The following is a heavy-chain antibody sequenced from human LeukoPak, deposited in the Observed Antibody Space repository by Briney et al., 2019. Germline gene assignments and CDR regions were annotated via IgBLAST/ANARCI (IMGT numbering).Heavy chain of an antibody. Sequence: ASVKVSCKTSGYTFTDYAIHWVRQAPGQRLEWMGWINAGNSNRKYSQKFQGRVTITRDTSAGTAYMELTSLRSEDTAVYYCATTQREEDYYYYAMDVWGQGTTVTVSS. D-gene: IGHD1-26*01. J-gene: IGHJ6*02. CDR1: GYTFTDYA. CDR3: ATTQREEDYYYYAMDV. V-gene: IGHV1-3*01. CDR2: INAGNSNR.